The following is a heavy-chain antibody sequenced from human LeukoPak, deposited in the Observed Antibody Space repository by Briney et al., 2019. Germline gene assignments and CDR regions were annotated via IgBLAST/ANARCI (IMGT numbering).Heavy chain of an antibody. CDR3: ARNFALDY. V-gene: IGHV3-48*01. J-gene: IGHJ4*02. CDR2: ISSSSRTI. CDR1: GFTFSRYS. Sequence: GGSLRLSCAASGFTFSRYSMNRVRQAPGKGLEWVSYISSSSRTIYYADSVKGRFTISRDNAKNTLFLQMNSLRAEDTAVYYCARNFALDYWGQGTLVTVSS.